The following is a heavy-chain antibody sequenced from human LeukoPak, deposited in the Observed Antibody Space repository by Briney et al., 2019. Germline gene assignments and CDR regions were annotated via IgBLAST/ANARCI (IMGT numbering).Heavy chain of an antibody. Sequence: PSETLSLTCTVSGGYISSYYWSWIRQPPGKGLEWIGYIFNSGSTNYNPSLKSRVTISVDTSKNQFSLKLSSVTAADTAVYFCALGDCSSTSCYVFDYWAQGTLVTVSS. J-gene: IGHJ4*02. V-gene: IGHV4-59*01. CDR3: ALGDCSSTSCYVFDY. D-gene: IGHD2-2*01. CDR2: IFNSGST. CDR1: GGYISSYY.